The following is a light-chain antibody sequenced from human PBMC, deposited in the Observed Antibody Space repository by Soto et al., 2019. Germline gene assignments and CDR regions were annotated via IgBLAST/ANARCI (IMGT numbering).Light chain of an antibody. CDR3: QQYNNWPPWT. Sequence: EIVMTQSPATLSVSPGERATLSCRASQSVSGNLAWYQQKPGQAPRLLIYGASTRATGIPARFSGSGSGTEFTLPISSLQSEDVAVYYCQQYNNWPPWTFGQGTKVEIK. V-gene: IGKV3-15*01. J-gene: IGKJ1*01. CDR2: GAS. CDR1: QSVSGN.